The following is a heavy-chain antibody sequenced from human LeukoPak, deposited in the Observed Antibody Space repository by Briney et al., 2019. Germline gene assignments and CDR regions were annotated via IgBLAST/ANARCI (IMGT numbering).Heavy chain of an antibody. CDR3: ARGVRLNWFDP. J-gene: IGHJ5*02. Sequence: ASVKVSCKVSGYTLTELSMHWVRQAPGQGLEWMGWINPNSGGTNYAQKFQGRVTMTRDTSISTAYMELSRLRSDDTAVYYCARGVRLNWFDPWGQGTLVTVSS. CDR2: INPNSGGT. V-gene: IGHV1-2*02. CDR1: GYTLTELS.